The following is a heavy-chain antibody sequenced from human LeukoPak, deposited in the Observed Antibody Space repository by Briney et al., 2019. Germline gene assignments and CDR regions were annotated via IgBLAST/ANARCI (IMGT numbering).Heavy chain of an antibody. J-gene: IGHJ4*02. Sequence: GGSLRLSCAASGFTFSSYGMHWVRQAPGKGLEWVAVIWYNGSNKYYADSVKGRFTISRDNSKNTLYLQMNSLRAEDTAVYYCAKDGPRSCSSTSCYTGIYYFDYWGQGTLVTVSS. CDR1: GFTFSSYG. V-gene: IGHV3-30*02. CDR3: AKDGPRSCSSTSCYTGIYYFDY. D-gene: IGHD2-2*02. CDR2: IWYNGSNK.